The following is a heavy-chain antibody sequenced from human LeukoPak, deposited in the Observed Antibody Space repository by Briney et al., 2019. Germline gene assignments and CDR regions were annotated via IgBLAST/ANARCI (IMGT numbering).Heavy chain of an antibody. J-gene: IGHJ5*02. CDR2: INHGGST. CDR3: ARGHRRGVRGVRVYNWFDP. V-gene: IGHV4-34*01. D-gene: IGHD3-10*01. Sequence: SETLSLTCAVYGGSFSGYYWSWIRQPPGKGLEWIGEINHGGSTNYNPSLKSRVTISVDTSKNQFSLKLSSVTAADTAVYYCARGHRRGVRGVRVYNWFDPWGQGTLVTVSS. CDR1: GGSFSGYY.